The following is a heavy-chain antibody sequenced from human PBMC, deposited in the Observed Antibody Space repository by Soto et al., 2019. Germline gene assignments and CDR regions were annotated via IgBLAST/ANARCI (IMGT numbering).Heavy chain of an antibody. D-gene: IGHD3-9*01. V-gene: IGHV1-46*02. Sequence: GTSVKVSCKACGDTFNIYYMHWVRQATGQGLEWMGIINPSGGSTSYAQKFQGRVTMTRDTSTSTVYMELSSLRSEDTAVYYCASQAPYYDILTGYYPRPDAFDIWGQGTMVTVSS. CDR3: ASQAPYYDILTGYYPRPDAFDI. CDR2: INPSGGST. CDR1: GDTFNIYY. J-gene: IGHJ3*02.